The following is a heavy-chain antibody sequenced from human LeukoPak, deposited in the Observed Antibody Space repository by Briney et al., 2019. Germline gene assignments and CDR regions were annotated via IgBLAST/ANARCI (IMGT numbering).Heavy chain of an antibody. CDR2: IYPGDSDT. CDR3: ARRAQWLEEEYAFDI. D-gene: IGHD6-19*01. Sequence: GESLKISCKGSGYSFTSYWIGWVRQMPGKGLEWMGIIYPGDSDTRYSPSFQGQVTISADKSISTAYLQWSSLKASDTAMYYCARRAQWLEEEYAFDIWGQGTMVTVSS. V-gene: IGHV5-51*01. J-gene: IGHJ3*02. CDR1: GYSFTSYW.